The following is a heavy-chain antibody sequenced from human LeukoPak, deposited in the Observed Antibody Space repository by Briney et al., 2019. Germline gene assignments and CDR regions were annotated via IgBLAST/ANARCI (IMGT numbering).Heavy chain of an antibody. CDR3: ARDRSWYSSSLNRYYYGMDV. Sequence: TSETLSLTCAVYGGSFSGYYWSWIRQPPGKGLEWIGYIYYSGSTNYNPSLKSRVTISVDTSKNQFSLKLSSVTAADTAVYYCARDRSWYSSSLNRYYYGMDVWGQGTTVTVSS. D-gene: IGHD6-13*01. V-gene: IGHV4-59*01. J-gene: IGHJ6*02. CDR2: IYYSGST. CDR1: GGSFSGYY.